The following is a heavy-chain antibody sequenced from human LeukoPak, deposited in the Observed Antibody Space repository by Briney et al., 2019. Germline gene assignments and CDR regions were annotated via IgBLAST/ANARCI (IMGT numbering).Heavy chain of an antibody. J-gene: IGHJ4*02. V-gene: IGHV4-61*01. CDR2: IYHSGST. CDR1: GYSISSAYY. D-gene: IGHD5-12*01. Sequence: SETLSLTCTVSGYSISSAYYWSWIRQPPGKGLEWIGYIYHSGSTNYNPSLKSRFTISVDTSQNQFYLKLSSVTAADTAVYYCARDGYSGSDALWGQGTLVTVSS. CDR3: ARDGYSGSDAL.